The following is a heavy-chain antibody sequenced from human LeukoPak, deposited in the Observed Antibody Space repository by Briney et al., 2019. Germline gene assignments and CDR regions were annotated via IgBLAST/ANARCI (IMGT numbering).Heavy chain of an antibody. CDR1: GYTLTELS. CDR2: FDPEDGET. Sequence: ASVKLSRKVSGYTLTELSMHWVRHAPAKGLERMGGFDPEDGETINAQKFQGRVTMTEDTSTDTAYMELRSLRSEDTAVYYCATVDYDSSGYFDYWGQGTLVTVSS. J-gene: IGHJ4*02. V-gene: IGHV1-24*01. D-gene: IGHD3-22*01. CDR3: ATVDYDSSGYFDY.